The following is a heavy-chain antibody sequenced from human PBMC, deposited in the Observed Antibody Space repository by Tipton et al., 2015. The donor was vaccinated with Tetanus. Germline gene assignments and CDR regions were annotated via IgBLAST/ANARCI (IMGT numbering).Heavy chain of an antibody. CDR2: VYYVGRP. V-gene: IGHV4-39*01. CDR1: GGSISGSSYY. J-gene: IGHJ3*02. D-gene: IGHD1-1*01. Sequence: GLVKPSETLSLTCAVSGGSISGSSYYWGWIRQSPGKGLEWIGTVYYVGRPYYNPSLQSRVAISVDTSKNHLSLRLNLVTAADTALYYCARAIGLSQLSSFEIWGHGTLVTVS. CDR3: ARAIGLSQLSSFEI.